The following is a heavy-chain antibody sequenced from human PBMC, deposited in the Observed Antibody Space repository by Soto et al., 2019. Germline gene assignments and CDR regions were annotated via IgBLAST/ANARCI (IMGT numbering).Heavy chain of an antibody. CDR3: EKNGQPPYYYYGMDV. CDR1: GYTFSRYG. CDR2: ISGYNGDT. V-gene: IGHV1-18*01. J-gene: IGHJ6*02. Sequence: QGQLVQSGPEVKKPGASVKVSCKASGYTFSRYGISWVRQAPGQGLEWMGWISGYNGDTEYAQKVQGRVTMTIDTSTYTAYMELRRLTSDDSAIYYCEKNGQPPYYYYGMDVWGQGTTVTVSS. D-gene: IGHD2-8*01.